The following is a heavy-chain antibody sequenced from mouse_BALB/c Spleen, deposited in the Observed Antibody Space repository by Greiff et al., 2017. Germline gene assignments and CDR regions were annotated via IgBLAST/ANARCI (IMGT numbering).Heavy chain of an antibody. Sequence: EVLLVESGGDLVKPGGSLKLSCAASGFTFSSYGMSWVRQTPDKRLEWVATISSGGSYTYYPDSVKVRFTISRDKAKYTLYLQLSSLKSEDTAMYYGARQGAYYGYDGYAMDYWGQGTSVTVSA. CDR2: ISSGGSYT. V-gene: IGHV5-6*01. D-gene: IGHD2-14*01. CDR3: ARQGAYYGYDGYAMDY. CDR1: GFTFSSYG. J-gene: IGHJ4*01.